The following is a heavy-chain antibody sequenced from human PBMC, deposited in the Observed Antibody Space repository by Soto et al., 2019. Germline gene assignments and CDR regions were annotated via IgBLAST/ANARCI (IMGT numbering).Heavy chain of an antibody. CDR2: IRGRAYGGTT. J-gene: IGHJ4*02. CDR3: ARYRIAVDLSDFGY. D-gene: IGHD6-19*01. V-gene: IGHV3-49*04. CDR1: GFTFGGYA. Sequence: PGGSLRLSCTTSGFTFGGYALSWVRQAPGKGLEWVGSIRGRAYGGTTEYAASVRGRFSISRDNSRSIAYLQMNSLRTEDTAVYYCARYRIAVDLSDFGYWGQGTRVTVSS.